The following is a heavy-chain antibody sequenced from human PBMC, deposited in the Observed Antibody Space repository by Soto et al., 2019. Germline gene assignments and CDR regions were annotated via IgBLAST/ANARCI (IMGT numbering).Heavy chain of an antibody. J-gene: IGHJ6*02. D-gene: IGHD2-8*01. CDR3: ARDHVLLNLYYYFGMGV. Sequence: EVQLVESGGGLVQPGGSLRLSCAASGFTFSSYEMNWVRQAPGKGLEWVSYISSSGSTIYYADSVKGRFTFSRDNAKNSLYLQRISLRAEDTAVYYCARDHVLLNLYYYFGMGVWGQGTTVTVSS. CDR2: ISSSGSTI. V-gene: IGHV3-48*03. CDR1: GFTFSSYE.